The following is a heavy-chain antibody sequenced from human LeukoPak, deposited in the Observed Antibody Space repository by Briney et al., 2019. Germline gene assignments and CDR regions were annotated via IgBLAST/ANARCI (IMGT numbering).Heavy chain of an antibody. CDR1: GFTFSSYA. CDR3: AREKGGYYDFWSGPLPSHDAFDI. CDR2: ISYDGSNK. Sequence: GGSLRLSCAASGFTFSSYAMHWVRQAPGKGLEWVAVISYDGSNKYYADSVKGRFTISRDNSKNTLYLQMNSLRAEDTAVYYCAREKGGYYDFWSGPLPSHDAFDIWGQGTMVTVSS. J-gene: IGHJ3*02. D-gene: IGHD3-3*01. V-gene: IGHV3-30-3*01.